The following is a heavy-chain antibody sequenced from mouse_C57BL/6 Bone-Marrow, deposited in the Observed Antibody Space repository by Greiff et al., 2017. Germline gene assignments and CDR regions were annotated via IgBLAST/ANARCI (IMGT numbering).Heavy chain of an antibody. CDR2: IYPYNGVS. CDR1: GYSFTGYY. CDR3: AREETTVAPYYFDY. V-gene: IGHV1-31*01. Sequence: VQLQQSGPELVKPGASVKISCKASGYSFTGYYMHWVKQSHGNILDWIGYIYPYNGVSSYNQKFKGKATLTVDKSSSTAYMELRSLTSEDSAVYYGAREETTVAPYYFDYWGQGTTLTVSS. D-gene: IGHD1-1*01. J-gene: IGHJ2*01.